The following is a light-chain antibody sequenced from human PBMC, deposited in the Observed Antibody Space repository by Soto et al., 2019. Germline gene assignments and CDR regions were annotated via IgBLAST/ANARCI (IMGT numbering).Light chain of an antibody. CDR1: ISDVGSYSL. CDR2: EGS. V-gene: IGLV2-23*01. J-gene: IGLJ3*02. CDR3: CSYAGSSAVL. Sequence: QSALTQPASVSGSPGQSITISCTGPISDVGSYSLVSWYQQHPGKAPKVLIYEGSQRPSGVSNRFSGSKSAYTASLTISGLQAEDEADYYCCSYAGSSAVLFGGGTKLTVL.